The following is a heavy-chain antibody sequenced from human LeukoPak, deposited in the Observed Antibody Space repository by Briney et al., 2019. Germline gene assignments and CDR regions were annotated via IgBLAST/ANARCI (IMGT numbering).Heavy chain of an antibody. Sequence: RGSLRLSCAASGFTFSSYSMNWVRQAPGKGLEWVSYISSSSSTIYYADSVKGRFTISRDNAKNSLYLQMNSLRAEDTAVYYCARDLIAAAGTGYMDVWGKGTTVTVSS. CDR3: ARDLIAAAGTGYMDV. D-gene: IGHD6-13*01. CDR1: GFTFSSYS. V-gene: IGHV3-48*04. J-gene: IGHJ6*03. CDR2: ISSSSSTI.